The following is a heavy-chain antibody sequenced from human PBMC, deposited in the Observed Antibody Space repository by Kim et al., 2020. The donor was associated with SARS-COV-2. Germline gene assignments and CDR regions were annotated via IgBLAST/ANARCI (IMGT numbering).Heavy chain of an antibody. J-gene: IGHJ4*02. CDR3: ASLSTGYGWDKFDY. Sequence: GGSLRLSCVASGFTFSSYWMHWVRQAPGKGLVWVSRVNSDGSSTSYADSVKGRFTISRANARNTLYLQMNSLRAEDTAVYYCASLSTGYGWDKFDYWGQGTLVTVSS. CDR2: VNSDGSST. D-gene: IGHD3-16*01. CDR1: GFTFSSYW. V-gene: IGHV3-74*01.